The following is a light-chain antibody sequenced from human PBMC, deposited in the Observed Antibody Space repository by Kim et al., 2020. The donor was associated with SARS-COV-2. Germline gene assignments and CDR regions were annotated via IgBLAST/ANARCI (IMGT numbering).Light chain of an antibody. Sequence: TISCTGTSSDVGVYNYVSWYQQSPGKAPKLLIYDVTNRPSRVSNRFSASKSGNTASLTISGLQAEDEGYYYCSSYTSTSTLVIFGGGTQLTVL. CDR3: SSYTSTSTLVI. CDR2: DVT. V-gene: IGLV2-14*03. CDR1: SSDVGVYNY. J-gene: IGLJ2*01.